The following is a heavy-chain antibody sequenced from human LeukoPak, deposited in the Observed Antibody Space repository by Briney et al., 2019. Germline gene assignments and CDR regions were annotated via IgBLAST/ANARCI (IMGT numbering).Heavy chain of an antibody. V-gene: IGHV4-30-2*01. CDR3: GRGGIAAAASGIDY. Sequence: SETLSLTCAVSGGSISSGGYSWSWIRQPPGKGLEWIGYIYQNGNTYYNPSLKSRVTISVDRSKNQFPLNLSSVTAADTAVYYCGRGGIAAAASGIDYWGQGTLVAVSS. J-gene: IGHJ4*02. CDR1: GGSISSGGYS. CDR2: IYQNGNT. D-gene: IGHD6-13*01.